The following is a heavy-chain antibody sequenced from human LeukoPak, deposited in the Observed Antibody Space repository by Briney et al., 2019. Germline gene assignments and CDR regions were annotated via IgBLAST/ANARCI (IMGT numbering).Heavy chain of an antibody. J-gene: IGHJ4*02. CDR2: ISSSSSYI. V-gene: IGHV3-21*01. Sequence: GGSLRLSCAPSGFTFSSYSMNWVRQAPGKGLEWVSSISSSSSYIYYADSVKGRFTISRDNAKKSLYLQMNSLRAEDSAVYYCARVEGYDSSGYYGDWGQGTLVTVSS. D-gene: IGHD3-22*01. CDR3: ARVEGYDSSGYYGD. CDR1: GFTFSSYS.